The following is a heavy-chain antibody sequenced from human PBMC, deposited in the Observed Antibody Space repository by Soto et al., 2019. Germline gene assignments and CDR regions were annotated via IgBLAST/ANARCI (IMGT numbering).Heavy chain of an antibody. V-gene: IGHV4-4*02. J-gene: IGHJ5*02. CDR2: IYHTGSI. CDR1: GGSISSSNW. Sequence: QVQLQESGPGLVKPSGTLSLTCAVSGGSISSSNWWTWVRQPPGKGLEWIGEIYHTGSITYHPSLESRVAISVNKSQPQFSLKVISVTAADTDLYYCVRRARELGIITYHWGSWGQGTLVTVSS. D-gene: IGHD3-10*01. CDR3: VRRARELGIITYHWGS.